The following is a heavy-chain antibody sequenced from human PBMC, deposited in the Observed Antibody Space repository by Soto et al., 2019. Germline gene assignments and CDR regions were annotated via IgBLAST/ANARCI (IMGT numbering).Heavy chain of an antibody. CDR1: GYSFTSYW. J-gene: IGHJ4*02. Sequence: GESLKISCKGSGYSFTSYWINWVRQMPGKGLEWMGIICPGDSDTRYSPSFQGQVTISADNSLNTAYLQWNTLRTSDTAIYYCARRTYESGWRHYFDYWGQETLVTVSS. CDR3: ARRTYESGWRHYFDY. CDR2: ICPGDSDT. D-gene: IGHD6-19*01. V-gene: IGHV5-51*01.